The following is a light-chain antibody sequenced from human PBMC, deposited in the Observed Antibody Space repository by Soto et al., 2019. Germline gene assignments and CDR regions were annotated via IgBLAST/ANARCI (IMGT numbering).Light chain of an antibody. V-gene: IGKV1-39*01. J-gene: IGKJ1*01. CDR2: AAS. Sequence: DIPMTQSPSSLSASVGDRVSISCRASHSVGTSLNWYQQKPGKAPKLLMYAASSLQSEVPSRFSGSGSDTDFSLTISSLQPEDFATYYCQQSYHTPQTFGQGTKVEIK. CDR1: HSVGTS. CDR3: QQSYHTPQT.